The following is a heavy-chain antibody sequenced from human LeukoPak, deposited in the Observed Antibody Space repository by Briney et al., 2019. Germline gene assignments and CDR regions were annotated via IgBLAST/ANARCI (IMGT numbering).Heavy chain of an antibody. CDR2: IKQDGSEK. CDR1: GFTFSSYW. V-gene: IGHV3-7*01. Sequence: GGSLRLSCAASGFTFSSYWMSWVRQAPGKGLEWVANIKQDGSEKYYVDSVKGRFTISRDNAKNSLYLQMNSLRAEDTAVYYCARDRGDYAGYYYYGMDVWGQGTTVTVSS. CDR3: ARDRGDYAGYYYYGMDV. D-gene: IGHD4-17*01. J-gene: IGHJ6*02.